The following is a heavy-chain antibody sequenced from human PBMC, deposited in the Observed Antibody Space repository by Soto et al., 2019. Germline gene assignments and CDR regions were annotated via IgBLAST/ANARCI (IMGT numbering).Heavy chain of an antibody. CDR3: ARGPNTNTWYRGFNP. Sequence: ASVKVSCKASGYTFSTYYMHWVRQAPGQGLEWMGIINPSGGSTTYAQKFQGRVTMTSDTSTSTVYMEMSSLTSEDTALYYCARGPNTNTWYRGFNPWG. J-gene: IGHJ5*02. CDR2: INPSGGST. V-gene: IGHV1-46*03. CDR1: GYTFSTYY. D-gene: IGHD6-13*01.